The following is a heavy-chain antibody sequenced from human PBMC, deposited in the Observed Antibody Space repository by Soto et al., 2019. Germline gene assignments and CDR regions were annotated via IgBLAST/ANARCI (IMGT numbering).Heavy chain of an antibody. CDR3: ARNGGSTWYYFDS. J-gene: IGHJ4*02. CDR1: GGSISSSSYY. V-gene: IGHV4-39*07. Sequence: PSETLSLTCTVSGGSISSSSYYWGWIRQPPGKGLEWIGSIYYSGSTNYNPSLKSRVTISIDTSKNQFFLKLNSVTAADTGMYYCARNGGSTWYYFDSWGQGTVVTVSS. D-gene: IGHD6-13*01. CDR2: IYYSGST.